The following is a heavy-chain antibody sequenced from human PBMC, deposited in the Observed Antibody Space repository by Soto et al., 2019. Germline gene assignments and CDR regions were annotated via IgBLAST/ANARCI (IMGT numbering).Heavy chain of an antibody. D-gene: IGHD6-13*01. J-gene: IGHJ4*02. Sequence: EVQLVESGGGLVQPGGSLRLSCATSGFTFSSYEMNWVRQAPGKGLEWISFISYSGSTIYYADSVKGRFTISRDNAKNSLYLQMNSLRAEDTAVYYCARDPAAEYYFDYWGQGTLVTVSS. CDR1: GFTFSSYE. CDR2: ISYSGSTI. V-gene: IGHV3-48*03. CDR3: ARDPAAEYYFDY.